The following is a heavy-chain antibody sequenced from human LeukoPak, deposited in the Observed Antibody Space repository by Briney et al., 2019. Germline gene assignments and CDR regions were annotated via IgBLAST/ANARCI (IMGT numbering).Heavy chain of an antibody. CDR1: GGSISSHY. Sequence: PSETLSLTCTVSGGSISSHYWSWIRQPPGKGLEWIGYIYYSGSTNYNPSLKSRVTISVDTSKNQFSLKLSSVTAADTAVYYCARDRWDYGDYDDYYYYYGMDVWGQGITVTVSS. CDR2: IYYSGST. D-gene: IGHD4-17*01. V-gene: IGHV4-59*11. CDR3: ARDRWDYGDYDDYYYYYGMDV. J-gene: IGHJ6*02.